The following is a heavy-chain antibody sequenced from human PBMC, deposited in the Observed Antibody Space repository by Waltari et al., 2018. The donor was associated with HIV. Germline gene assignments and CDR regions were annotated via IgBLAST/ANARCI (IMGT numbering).Heavy chain of an antibody. CDR2: INHSGST. V-gene: IGHV4-34*01. D-gene: IGHD3-22*01. J-gene: IGHJ6*02. CDR3: ARERGYYDSHGMDV. CDR1: GGSFSGYY. Sequence: QVQLQQWGAGLLKPSETLSLTCAVYGGSFSGYYWSWIRQPPGKGLEWIGEINHSGSTNYNPSLKSRVTISVDTSKNQFSLKLSSVTAADTAVYYCARERGYYDSHGMDVWGQGTTVTVSS.